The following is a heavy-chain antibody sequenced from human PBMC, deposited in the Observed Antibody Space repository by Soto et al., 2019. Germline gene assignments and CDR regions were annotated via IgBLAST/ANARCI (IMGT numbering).Heavy chain of an antibody. J-gene: IGHJ4*02. V-gene: IGHV3-23*01. CDR3: AKFGMATTKRSPPYYIDY. Sequence: GGSLRLSDAASGFTFSSYAMSWVRQAPGKVLEWVSSISGSGGGTYYADSVKGRFTFSRDNSKNTLYLQMNSLRAEDTAVYYCAKFGMATTKRSPPYYIDYWGQGALVTVSS. CDR2: ISGSGGGT. CDR1: GFTFSSYA. D-gene: IGHD1-1*01.